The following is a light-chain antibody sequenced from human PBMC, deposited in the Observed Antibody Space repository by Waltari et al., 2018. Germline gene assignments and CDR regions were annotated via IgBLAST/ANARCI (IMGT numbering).Light chain of an antibody. CDR1: QSINRW. CDR3: QQYHSYLYT. J-gene: IGKJ2*01. Sequence: DIQMTQSPSTLSASAGDRVTITCRASQSINRWLDWYQQKPGKAPKLLIYKASNLESGVPWRFNCSGSETEFTLTISSLQPDDFATYYCQQYHSYLYTFGQGTKLEIK. V-gene: IGKV1-5*03. CDR2: KAS.